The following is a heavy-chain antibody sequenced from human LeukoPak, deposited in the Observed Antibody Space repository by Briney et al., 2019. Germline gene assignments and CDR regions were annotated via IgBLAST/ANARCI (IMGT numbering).Heavy chain of an antibody. V-gene: IGHV4-59*12. D-gene: IGHD6-19*01. J-gene: IGHJ4*02. CDR3: ARGRIAVAAPADY. CDR1: GGSISSYY. Sequence: SETLSLTCTVSGGSISSYYWSWIRQPPGKGLGWIGYIYYSGSTNYNPSLKSRVTISVDTSKNQFSLKLSSVTAADTAVYYCARGRIAVAAPADYWGQGTLVTVSS. CDR2: IYYSGST.